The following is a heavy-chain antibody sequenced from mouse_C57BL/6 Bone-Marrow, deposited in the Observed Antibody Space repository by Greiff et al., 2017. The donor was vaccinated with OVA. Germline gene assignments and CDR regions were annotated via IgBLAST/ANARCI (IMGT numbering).Heavy chain of an antibody. V-gene: IGHV1-69*01. D-gene: IGHD1-1*02. CDR1: GYTFTSYW. CDR2: IDPSDSYT. J-gene: IGHJ2*01. Sequence: QVQLQQPGAELVMPGASVQLSCKASGYTFTSYWMHWVKQRPGQGLEWIGEIDPSDSYTNYNQKFKGKSTLTVDKSSRTAYMQLSSLTSEDSAVDYCAREGIWSVYFDYWGQGTTRTVSS. CDR3: AREGIWSVYFDY.